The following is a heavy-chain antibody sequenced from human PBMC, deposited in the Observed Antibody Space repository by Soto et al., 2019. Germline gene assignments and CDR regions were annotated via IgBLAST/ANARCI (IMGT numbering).Heavy chain of an antibody. CDR3: ALGPPDMLTGSPRAAIGGWFDP. CDR2: ISAYNGKI. D-gene: IGHD3-9*01. CDR1: GYTFTSYS. Sequence: QVPLVQSGAEVKKPGASVKVSCKDTGYTFTSYSVSWVRQAPGQGLEWMGWISAYNGKINYAQKFQGRVTMTTDTLTSTAYMELRSLRSDDTAVYYCALGPPDMLTGSPRAAIGGWFDPWGQGTLVTVSS. V-gene: IGHV1-18*04. J-gene: IGHJ5*02.